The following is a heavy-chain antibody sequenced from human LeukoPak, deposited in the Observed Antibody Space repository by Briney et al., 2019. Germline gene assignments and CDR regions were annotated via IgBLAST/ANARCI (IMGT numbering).Heavy chain of an antibody. J-gene: IGHJ6*03. CDR3: ARNAFTMIAYYMDV. D-gene: IGHD3-22*01. CDR2: INPNSGGT. V-gene: IGHV1-2*02. CDR1: GYTFTGYY. Sequence: ASVKVSCKASGYTFTGYYMHWVRQAPGQGLEWMGWINPNSGGTNYAQKFQGRVTMTRDTSISTAYMELSRLRSDDTAVYYCARNAFTMIAYYMDVWGKGTTVTVSS.